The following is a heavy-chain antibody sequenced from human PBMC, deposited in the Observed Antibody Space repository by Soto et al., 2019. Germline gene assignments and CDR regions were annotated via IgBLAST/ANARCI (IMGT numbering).Heavy chain of an antibody. Sequence: GESLKISCNGSGYSFTSYWIGWVRQMPGKGLEWMGIIYPGDSDTRYSPSFQGQVTISADKSISTAYLQWSSLKASDTAMYYCARHGITIFGVVIIPHGMDVWGQGTTVTVSS. D-gene: IGHD3-3*01. CDR1: GYSFTSYW. CDR2: IYPGDSDT. CDR3: ARHGITIFGVVIIPHGMDV. J-gene: IGHJ6*02. V-gene: IGHV5-51*01.